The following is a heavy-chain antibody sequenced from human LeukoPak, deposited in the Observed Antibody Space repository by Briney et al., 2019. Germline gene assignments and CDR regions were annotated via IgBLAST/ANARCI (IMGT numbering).Heavy chain of an antibody. Sequence: GGSLRLSCAASGFTFSTYWMHWVRQAPGKGLEWVSRIKTDGSIKSSADAVKGRFTISRDNAKNTLYLQMDSLRPEDTAVYHCVRADGRSYGRFDSWGRGTLVIVSS. CDR1: GFTFSTYW. J-gene: IGHJ4*02. CDR2: IKTDGSIK. D-gene: IGHD5-18*01. V-gene: IGHV3-74*01. CDR3: VRADGRSYGRFDS.